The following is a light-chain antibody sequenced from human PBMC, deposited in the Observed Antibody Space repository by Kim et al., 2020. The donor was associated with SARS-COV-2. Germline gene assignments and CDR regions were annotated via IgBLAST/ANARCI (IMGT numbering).Light chain of an antibody. CDR3: QTWGTGIWV. Sequence: ASVKLTCTLSSGHSSYAIAWHQQQPEKGPRFLMKLNSDGSHSKGDGIPDRLSGSSSGAERYLTISSLQSEDEADYYCQTWGTGIWVFGGGTKLTVL. CDR1: SGHSSYA. J-gene: IGLJ3*02. CDR2: LNSDGSH. V-gene: IGLV4-69*01.